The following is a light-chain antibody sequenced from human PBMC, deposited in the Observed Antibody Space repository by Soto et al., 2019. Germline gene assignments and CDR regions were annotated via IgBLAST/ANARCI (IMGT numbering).Light chain of an antibody. Sequence: EIVLTQSPGTLSLSPGERATLSCRASQSVNIYLAWYQQQPGQAPRLLIFGASSRATGIPARFSGSGSGTDFTLTISRLEPEDFAVYYCQQYGSSPLTFGGGTKVDI. CDR1: QSVNIY. CDR3: QQYGSSPLT. V-gene: IGKV3-20*01. J-gene: IGKJ4*01. CDR2: GAS.